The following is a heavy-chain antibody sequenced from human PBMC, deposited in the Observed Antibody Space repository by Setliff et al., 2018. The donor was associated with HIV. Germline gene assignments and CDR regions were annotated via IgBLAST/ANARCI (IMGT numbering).Heavy chain of an antibody. V-gene: IGHV4-31*03. CDR3: ARDDKNFFDY. J-gene: IGHJ4*02. Sequence: SESLSLTCTVSGGSISSGGLYWNWIRQYPGKGLEWIGYIYSGGGTYYNPSLKSRVTISVDTSKNQFSLDLRSVTAADTAIYYCARDDKNFFDYWGQGDLVTVSS. CDR1: GGSISSGGLY. CDR2: IYSGGGT.